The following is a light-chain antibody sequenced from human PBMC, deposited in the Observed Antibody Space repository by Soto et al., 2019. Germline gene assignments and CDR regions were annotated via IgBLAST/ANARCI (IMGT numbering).Light chain of an antibody. V-gene: IGLV2-14*01. CDR3: SSYTSSSTLGV. J-gene: IGLJ1*01. Sequence: QSVLTQPASVSGSPGQSITISCTGTSSDVGGYNYVSWYQQYPGKAPKLMIYEVSNRPSGVSNRFSGSKSGNTASLTISGLQAEDEADYYCSSYTSSSTLGVFGTGTQLTVL. CDR2: EVS. CDR1: SSDVGGYNY.